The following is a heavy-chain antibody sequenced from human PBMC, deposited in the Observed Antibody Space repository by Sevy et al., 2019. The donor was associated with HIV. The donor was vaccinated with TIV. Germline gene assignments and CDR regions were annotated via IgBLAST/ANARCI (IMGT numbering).Heavy chain of an antibody. CDR1: GFTFGDYA. CDR3: TRGYYYDSSGYSDY. V-gene: IGHV3-49*03. J-gene: IGHJ4*02. D-gene: IGHD3-22*01. CDR2: FRSKDYGGAT. Sequence: GGSLRLSCTGSGFTFGDYAMSWFRQAPGMGLEWVGFFRSKDYGGATEYAALVKGRFTISRDDSKSIADLQMNSLKTEDTAVYYCTRGYYYDSSGYSDYWGQGTLVTVSS.